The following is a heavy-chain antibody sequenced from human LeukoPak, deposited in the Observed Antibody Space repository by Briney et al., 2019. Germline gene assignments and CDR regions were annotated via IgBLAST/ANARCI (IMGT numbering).Heavy chain of an antibody. J-gene: IGHJ4*02. Sequence: PGGSLRLSCAASGFFFSSYAMHWVRQAPGKGLEWLAVISSDGSNKYYADSVKGRFTISRDNSKNTLYLQMNSLRAEDTAVYYCAKDWIKSSGWTDYWGQGTLVTVSS. D-gene: IGHD6-19*01. V-gene: IGHV3-30-3*01. CDR1: GFFFSSYA. CDR3: AKDWIKSSGWTDY. CDR2: ISSDGSNK.